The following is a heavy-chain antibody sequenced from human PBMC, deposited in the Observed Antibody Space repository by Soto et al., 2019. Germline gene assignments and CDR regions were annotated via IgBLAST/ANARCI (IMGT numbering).Heavy chain of an antibody. Sequence: GGSLRLSCAASGFTFSSYAMNWVRQAPGKGLEWVSAISGSGGSTYYVDSVKGRFTISRDNSRNTLYLQMNSLRAEDTAVYYCAKDPVVVVTAPDYWGQGTLVTVSS. V-gene: IGHV3-23*01. CDR3: AKDPVVVVTAPDY. CDR1: GFTFSSYA. D-gene: IGHD2-21*02. CDR2: ISGSGGST. J-gene: IGHJ4*02.